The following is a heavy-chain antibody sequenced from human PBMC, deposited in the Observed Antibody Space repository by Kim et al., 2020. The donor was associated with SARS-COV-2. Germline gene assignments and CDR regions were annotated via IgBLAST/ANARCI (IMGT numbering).Heavy chain of an antibody. J-gene: IGHJ4*02. CDR1: GFTFSSYA. V-gene: IGHV3-30-3*01. D-gene: IGHD3-3*01. CDR2: ISYDGSNK. CDR3: ARGGYDFWSGYYSDY. Sequence: GGSLRLSCAASGFTFSSYAMHWVRQAPGKGLEWVAVISYDGSNKYYADSVKGRFTISRDNSKNTLYLQMNSLRAEDTAVYYCARGGYDFWSGYYSDYWGQGTLVTVSS.